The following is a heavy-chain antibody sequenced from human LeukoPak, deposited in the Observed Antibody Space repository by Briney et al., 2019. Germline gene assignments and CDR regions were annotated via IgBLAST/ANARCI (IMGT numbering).Heavy chain of an antibody. CDR2: INPNSGGT. D-gene: IGHD6-13*01. V-gene: IGHV1-2*02. J-gene: IGHJ5*02. Sequence: GASVKVSCKASGYTFTGYYMHWVRQAPGQGLEWMGWINPNSGGTNYAQKFQGRVTMTRDTSISTAYMELSRLRSDDTAVYYCARDSSSWYPHNWFDPWGQGTLVTVSS. CDR1: GYTFTGYY. CDR3: ARDSSSWYPHNWFDP.